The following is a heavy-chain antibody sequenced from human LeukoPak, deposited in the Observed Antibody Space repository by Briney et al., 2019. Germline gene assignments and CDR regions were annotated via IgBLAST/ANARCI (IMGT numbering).Heavy chain of an antibody. CDR1: GFTFSSYG. J-gene: IGHJ4*02. CDR3: AKDRAAAAPDAVFDY. Sequence: GRSLRLSCAASGFTFSSYGMHWVRQAPGKGLEWVAVISYDGSNKYYADSVKGRFTISRDNSKNTLYLQMNSLRAEDTAVYYCAKDRAAAAPDAVFDYWGQGTLVTVSS. V-gene: IGHV3-30*18. CDR2: ISYDGSNK. D-gene: IGHD6-13*01.